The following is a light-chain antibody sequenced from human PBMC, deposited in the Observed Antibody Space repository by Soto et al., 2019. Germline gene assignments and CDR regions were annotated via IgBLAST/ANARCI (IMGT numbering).Light chain of an antibody. CDR3: CSYAGSSTHYGV. J-gene: IGLJ1*01. V-gene: IGLV2-23*02. CDR2: EVS. CDR1: SSDVGSYNL. Sequence: QSVLTQPASVSGSPGQSITISCTGTSSDVGSYNLVSWYQQHPGKAPKLMIYEVSKRPSGVSNRFSGSKSGNTASLTISGLQAEDEADYYCCSYAGSSTHYGVFGTGTKVTVL.